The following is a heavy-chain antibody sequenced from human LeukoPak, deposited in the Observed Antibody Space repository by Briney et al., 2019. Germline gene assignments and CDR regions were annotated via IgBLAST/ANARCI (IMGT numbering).Heavy chain of an antibody. Sequence: SETLSLTCTVSGGSIDSYHWSWIRHPAGRGLEWIGRIYTSGSTNYNPSLKSRVTISVDTSKNQFSLKLSSVTAADTAVYYCARTDIDSLYLSFDYWGQGTLVTVSS. CDR3: ARTDIDSLYLSFDY. D-gene: IGHD3-16*01. J-gene: IGHJ4*02. V-gene: IGHV4-4*07. CDR1: GGSIDSYH. CDR2: IYTSGST.